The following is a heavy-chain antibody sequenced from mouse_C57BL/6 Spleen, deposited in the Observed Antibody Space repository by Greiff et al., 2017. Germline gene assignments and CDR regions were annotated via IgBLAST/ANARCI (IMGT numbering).Heavy chain of an antibody. Sequence: VQLQQSGPELVKPGASVKISCKASGYSFTGYYMHWVKQSSEKSLEWIGDINPSTGGTSYNQKFKGKATLTVDKSSSTAYMQLKSLTSEDSAVYYCARWGDYAAYWGQGTLVTVSA. CDR2: INPSTGGT. CDR3: ARWGDYAAY. J-gene: IGHJ3*01. D-gene: IGHD2-4*01. CDR1: GYSFTGYY. V-gene: IGHV1-43*01.